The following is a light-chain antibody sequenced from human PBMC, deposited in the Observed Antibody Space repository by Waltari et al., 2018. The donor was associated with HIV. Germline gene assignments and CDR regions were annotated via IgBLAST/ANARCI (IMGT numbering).Light chain of an antibody. CDR1: QSISSW. J-gene: IGKJ1*01. Sequence: DIQMTQSPSTLSASVRDRVTITCRASQSISSWLAWYQQKPGKAPNLLIYKASSLESGVPSRFSGSGSGTEFTLTISSLQPDDFATYYCQHYNSYPWTFGQGTKVEIK. CDR3: QHYNSYPWT. CDR2: KAS. V-gene: IGKV1-5*03.